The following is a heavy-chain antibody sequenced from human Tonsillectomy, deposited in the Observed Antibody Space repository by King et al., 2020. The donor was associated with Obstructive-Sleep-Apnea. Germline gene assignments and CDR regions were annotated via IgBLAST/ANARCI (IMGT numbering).Heavy chain of an antibody. D-gene: IGHD3-10*01. J-gene: IGHJ4*02. CDR1: GFSFSDYY. CDR3: ARDRGVGASGYDY. V-gene: IGHV3-11*06. CDR2: ISRRSSYT. Sequence: VQLVESGGGLVKPGGSLRLSCAASGFSFSDYYMACIRQAPGKGLEWVSYISRRSSYTDYADSVKGRFNISRGNAKNSLFLQMDSLRAEDTAVYYCARDRGVGASGYDYWGQGALVTVSS.